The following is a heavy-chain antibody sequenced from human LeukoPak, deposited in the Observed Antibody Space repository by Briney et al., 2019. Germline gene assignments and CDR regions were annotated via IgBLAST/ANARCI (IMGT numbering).Heavy chain of an antibody. CDR3: ARNSGTYQTYYFDY. D-gene: IGHD1-26*01. Sequence: SETLSLTCTVSGGPISSYYWSWIRRPPGKGLEWIGHIYYSGSTNYNPFLKSRVTISVDTSKNQFSLKLSSVTAADTAVYYCARNSGTYQTYYFDYWGQGTLVTVSS. J-gene: IGHJ4*02. CDR1: GGPISSYY. V-gene: IGHV4-59*08. CDR2: IYYSGST.